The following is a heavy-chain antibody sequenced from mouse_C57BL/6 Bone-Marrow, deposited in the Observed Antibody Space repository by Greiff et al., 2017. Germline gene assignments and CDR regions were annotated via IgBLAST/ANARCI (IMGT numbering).Heavy chain of an antibody. CDR3: ASATMGHTDIWYFDV. CDR2: INPNYGTT. CDR1: GYSFTDYN. V-gene: IGHV1-39*01. Sequence: VQLQQSGPELVKPGASVKISCKASGYSFTDYNMNWVKQSNGKSLEWIGVINPNYGTTSYNQKFKGKATLTVDQSSSTAYMKLNSLTSEDSAVYYCASATMGHTDIWYFDVWGTGTTVTVSS. D-gene: IGHD3-3*01. J-gene: IGHJ1*03.